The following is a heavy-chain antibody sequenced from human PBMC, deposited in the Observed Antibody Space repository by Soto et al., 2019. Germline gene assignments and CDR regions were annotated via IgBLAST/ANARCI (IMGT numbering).Heavy chain of an antibody. CDR1: GFSLSTSGVG. D-gene: IGHD3-10*01. CDR2: IYWDDDK. V-gene: IGHV2-5*02. Sequence: QITLKESGPTLVKPTQTLTLTCTFCGFSLSTSGVGVGWIRQPPGKALEWLALIYWDDDKRYSPSLKSRLTITKDTSKNQVVLTMSNMDPVATATYYCAHRGFWVLHLPLNWFDPWGQGTLVTVSS. CDR3: AHRGFWVLHLPLNWFDP. J-gene: IGHJ5*02.